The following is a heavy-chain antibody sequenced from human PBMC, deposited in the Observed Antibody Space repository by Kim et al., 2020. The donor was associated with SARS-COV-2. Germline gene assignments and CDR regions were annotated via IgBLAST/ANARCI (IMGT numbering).Heavy chain of an antibody. J-gene: IGHJ4*02. V-gene: IGHV3-30*18. CDR1: GFTFNTYG. Sequence: GGSLRLSCAASGFTFNTYGMHWVRQAPGKGLEWVAVISYDGSNKYYADSVKGRFTISRDNSKNTLYLQMNSLRIEDTALYYCAKSFSGDYFGYDYWGQGTLVTVSS. CDR3: AKSFSGDYFGYDY. CDR2: ISYDGSNK. D-gene: IGHD2-21*02.